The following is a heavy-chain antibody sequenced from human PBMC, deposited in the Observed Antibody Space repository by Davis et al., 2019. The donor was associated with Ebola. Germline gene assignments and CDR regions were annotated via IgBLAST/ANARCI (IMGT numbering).Heavy chain of an antibody. J-gene: IGHJ4*02. CDR2: ISLNSGST. D-gene: IGHD3-16*01. Sequence: ASVKVSCKASGFPFTDYYMHWVRQAPGQGPEWMGWISLNSGSTKYSHKFQGRVTMTRDTSINTAHMELSGLRSDDTAVYYCARDDKVMHFDYWGQGTLVTVSS. CDR1: GFPFTDYY. CDR3: ARDDKVMHFDY. V-gene: IGHV1-2*02.